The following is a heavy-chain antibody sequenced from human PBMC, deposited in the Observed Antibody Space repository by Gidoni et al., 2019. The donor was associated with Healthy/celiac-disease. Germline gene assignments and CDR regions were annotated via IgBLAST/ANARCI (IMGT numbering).Heavy chain of an antibody. V-gene: IGHV3-33*01. Sequence: QVQLVESGGGVVQPGRSLRLSCAASGFTFSSYGMHWVRQAPGKGLGWVAVIWYDGSNKYYADSVKGRFTISRDNSKNTLYLQMNSLRAEDTAVYYCASGRGYSYGPRYFDYWGQGTLVTVSS. CDR2: IWYDGSNK. CDR1: GFTFSSYG. CDR3: ASGRGYSYGPRYFDY. J-gene: IGHJ4*02. D-gene: IGHD5-18*01.